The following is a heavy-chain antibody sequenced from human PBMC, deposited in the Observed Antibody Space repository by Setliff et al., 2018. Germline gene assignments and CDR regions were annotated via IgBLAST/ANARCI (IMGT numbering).Heavy chain of an antibody. D-gene: IGHD3-22*01. Sequence: ASVKVSCKASGYTFTGYYTHWVRQAPGQGLEWMGMINPGGGSTTYAQKFQGRATMTRDTSTSTVYMELSSLRTEDTAVYYCARGYYDSYARYYVVGDYWGQGTPVPVSS. CDR2: INPGGGST. V-gene: IGHV1-46*01. J-gene: IGHJ4*02. CDR1: GYTFTGYY. CDR3: ARGYYDSYARYYVVGDY.